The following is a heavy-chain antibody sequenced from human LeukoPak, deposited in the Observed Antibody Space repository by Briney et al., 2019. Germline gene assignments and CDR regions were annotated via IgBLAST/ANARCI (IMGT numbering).Heavy chain of an antibody. J-gene: IGHJ3*02. V-gene: IGHV3-30*04. CDR2: ISYDGSNK. CDR3: ARARLTYYYDNSGYGDAFDI. D-gene: IGHD3-22*01. Sequence: GGSLRLSCAASGFTFSHYAMHWVRQAPGKGLEWVAVISYDGSNKYYADSVKGRFTISRDNSKNTLYVQMNSLRAEDTAVYYCARARLTYYYDNSGYGDAFDIWGQGTMVTVSS. CDR1: GFTFSHYA.